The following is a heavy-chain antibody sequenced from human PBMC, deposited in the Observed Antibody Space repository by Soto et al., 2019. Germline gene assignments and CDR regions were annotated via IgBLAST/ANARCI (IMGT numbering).Heavy chain of an antibody. CDR1: GVSLTGYH. CDR3: ARRLNLGSFDH. V-gene: IGHV4-59*01. Sequence: SETLSLTCNVSGVSLTGYHWNWIRQPPGKTLEWIGFVYYSGSVSYNPSLKGRASISVDRSKNQFSLRLTSVTAADTAVYYCARRLNLGSFDHWGQGTLVTVSS. D-gene: IGHD3-10*01. J-gene: IGHJ5*02. CDR2: VYYSGSV.